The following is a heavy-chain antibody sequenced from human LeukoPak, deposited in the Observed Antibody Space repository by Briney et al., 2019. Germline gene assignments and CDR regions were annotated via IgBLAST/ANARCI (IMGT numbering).Heavy chain of an antibody. V-gene: IGHV3-7*05. CDR3: ARDQRYCSSSSCPWEPFDY. D-gene: IGHD2-2*01. J-gene: IGHJ4*02. CDR2: KKQEGSEK. Sequence: PGGSLRLSCAASGFTFSSYWMSWVRQATGKGLECVANKKQEGSEKYYVDSVKGRFTISRDNAKNSLYLKMNSLRAEDTAVYYCARDQRYCSSSSCPWEPFDYWGQGTLVTVSS. CDR1: GFTFSSYW.